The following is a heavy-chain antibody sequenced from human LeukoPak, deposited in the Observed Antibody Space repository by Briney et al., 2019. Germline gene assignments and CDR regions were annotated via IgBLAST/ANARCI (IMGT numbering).Heavy chain of an antibody. CDR2: LSPSGDST. D-gene: IGHD5-18*01. CDR1: GFTFSYFA. J-gene: IGHJ4*02. Sequence: PGGSLRLSCAASGFTFSYFAMNWVRQAPGKGLEWVSGLSPSGDSTYYADSVKGRFTISRDNSKNTLYLQMNSLRAEDTAVYYCAKDQLWSNNPDYWGQGTLVTVSS. CDR3: AKDQLWSNNPDY. V-gene: IGHV3-23*01.